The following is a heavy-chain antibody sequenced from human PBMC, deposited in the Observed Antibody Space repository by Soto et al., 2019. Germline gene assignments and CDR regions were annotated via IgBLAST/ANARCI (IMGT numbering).Heavy chain of an antibody. J-gene: IGHJ6*03. CDR1: GDSVSSNSAA. V-gene: IGHV6-1*01. D-gene: IGHD4-4*01. CDR3: AVTTSLQRYYMDV. CDR2: TYYRSRWYN. Sequence: PSQTLSLTCAISGDSVSSNSAAWNWIRQSPSRGLEWLGRTYYRSRWYNDYAVSVKSRITVNPDTSKNQFSLHLNSVTPEDTAVYYWAVTTSLQRYYMDVWDKGTTVTLSS.